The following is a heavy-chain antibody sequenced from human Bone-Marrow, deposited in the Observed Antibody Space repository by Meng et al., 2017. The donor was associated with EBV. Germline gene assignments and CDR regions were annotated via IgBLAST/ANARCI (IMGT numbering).Heavy chain of an antibody. CDR1: GFTFTNYG. J-gene: IGHJ4*02. Sequence: QVQLVESGGGVVQPGRSLRLSCAASGFTFTNYGMHWVRQAPGKGLEWVALIWHDGSNEFYADSVKGRFTISRDNSKNTLYLQMNNLRAEDTALYYCASSTPGGRPDYWGQGTLVTVSS. CDR2: IWHDGSNE. D-gene: IGHD3-16*01. CDR3: ASSTPGGRPDY. V-gene: IGHV3-33*01.